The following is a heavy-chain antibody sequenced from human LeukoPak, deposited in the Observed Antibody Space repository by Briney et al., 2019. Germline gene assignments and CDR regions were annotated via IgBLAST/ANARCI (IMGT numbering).Heavy chain of an antibody. CDR2: IKEDGSEK. CDR1: GFTFSNYW. V-gene: IGHV3-7*01. CDR3: ARAPYSDF. Sequence: GGSLRLSCVASGFTFSNYWMTWVRQAPGKGLEWVANIKEDGSEKNYADSVKGRFTISRDNAKNSLYLQMNSLRGEDTAVYYCARAPYSDFWGQGTLVTASS. J-gene: IGHJ4*02.